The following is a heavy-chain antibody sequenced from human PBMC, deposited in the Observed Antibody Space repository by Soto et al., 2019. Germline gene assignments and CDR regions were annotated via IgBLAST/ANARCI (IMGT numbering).Heavy chain of an antibody. V-gene: IGHV3-30*18. CDR3: AKDYTRPWYRSSYFDY. CDR2: ISNDGSNT. D-gene: IGHD6-6*01. CDR1: GFSFRPYG. J-gene: IGHJ4*02. Sequence: SLRLSCAASGFSFRPYGMHWVRQAPGKGLEWVAVISNDGSNTYYADSVKGRFTISRDNSKNTLYLQMNSLRAEDTAMYYCAKDYTRPWYRSSYFDYWGRGTLVTVSS.